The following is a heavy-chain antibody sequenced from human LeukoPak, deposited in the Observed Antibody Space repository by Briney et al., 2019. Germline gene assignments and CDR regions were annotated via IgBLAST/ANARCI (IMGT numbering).Heavy chain of an antibody. CDR2: SSYDGSNK. V-gene: IGHV3-30*03. J-gene: IGHJ6*02. D-gene: IGHD5-12*01. CDR3: AREGGSGYARMYGMDV. Sequence: GGSLRLSCAASGFIFSSYGMHWVRQAPGKGLEWVAVSSYDGSNKYYADSVKGRFTISRDNSKNTLYLQMNSLRAEDTAVYYCAREGGSGYARMYGMDVWGQGTTVTVSS. CDR1: GFIFSSYG.